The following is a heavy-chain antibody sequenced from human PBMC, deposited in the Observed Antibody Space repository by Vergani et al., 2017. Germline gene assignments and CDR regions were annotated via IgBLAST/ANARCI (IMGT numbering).Heavy chain of an antibody. J-gene: IGHJ5*02. CDR1: GGTFSSYT. CDR2: ISAYNGNT. D-gene: IGHD1-26*01. Sequence: QVQLVQSGAEVKKPGSSVKVSCKASGGTFSSYTISWVRQAPGQGLEWMGWISAYNGNTNYAQKLQGRATMTTDTSTSTAYMELRSLKSDDTAVYYCARVGLSGSYYAWFDPWGQGTLVTVSS. V-gene: IGHV1-18*01. CDR3: ARVGLSGSYYAWFDP.